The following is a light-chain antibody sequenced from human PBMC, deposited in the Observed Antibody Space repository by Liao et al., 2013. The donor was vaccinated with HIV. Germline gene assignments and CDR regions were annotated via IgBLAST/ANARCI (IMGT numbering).Light chain of an antibody. V-gene: IGLV3-21*04. CDR1: NIGTNS. CDR2: YDN. J-gene: IGLJ3*02. Sequence: SSVLTQPPSVSLAPGKTARITCGGNNIGTNSVHWYQQRPGQAPVLVIYYDNDRPSGIPERFSGSNSGNTATLTISRVEGGDEADYYCQVWDSSGDHPRVFGGGTKLTVL. CDR3: QVWDSSGDHPRV.